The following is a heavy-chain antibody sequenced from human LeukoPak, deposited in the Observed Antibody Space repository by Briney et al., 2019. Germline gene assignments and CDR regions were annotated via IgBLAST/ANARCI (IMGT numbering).Heavy chain of an antibody. CDR1: GGSISSSSYY. V-gene: IGHV4-39*01. Sequence: PSETLSLTCTVSGGSISSSSYYWGWIRQPPGKGLEWIGSIYYSGSTYYNPSLKSRVTISVDTSKNQFSLKLSSVTAADTAVYYCARTPGHYYYYGMDVWGQGTMVTVSS. CDR3: ARTPGHYYYYGMDV. J-gene: IGHJ6*02. CDR2: IYYSGST.